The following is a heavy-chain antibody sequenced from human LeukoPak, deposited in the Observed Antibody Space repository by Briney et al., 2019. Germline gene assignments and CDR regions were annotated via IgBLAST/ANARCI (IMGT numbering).Heavy chain of an antibody. CDR2: ISSGSI. Sequence: PGGSLRLSCAASGFTVSSNYMSWVRQAPGKGLEWVSYISSGSIYYADSVKGRFTISRDNAKNSLYLQMNSLRAEDTAVYYCARDEFDPWGQGTLVTVSS. V-gene: IGHV3-69-1*01. J-gene: IGHJ5*02. CDR3: ARDEFDP. CDR1: GFTVSSNY.